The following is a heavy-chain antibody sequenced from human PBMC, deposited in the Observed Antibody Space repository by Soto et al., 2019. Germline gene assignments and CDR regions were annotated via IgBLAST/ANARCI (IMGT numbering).Heavy chain of an antibody. CDR2: ISAYNGNT. D-gene: IGHD3-9*01. Sequence: ASVKVSCKASGFTFTSYGICWVRQSPGQGLEWMGWISAYNGNTNYAQKLQGRVTMTTDTSTSTAYMELRSLRSDDTAVYYCARGHYDILTGYSPNWFDPWGQGTLVTVSS. J-gene: IGHJ5*02. CDR1: GFTFTSYG. V-gene: IGHV1-18*01. CDR3: ARGHYDILTGYSPNWFDP.